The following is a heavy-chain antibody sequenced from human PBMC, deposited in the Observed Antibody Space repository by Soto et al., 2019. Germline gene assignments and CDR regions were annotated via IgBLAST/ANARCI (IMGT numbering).Heavy chain of an antibody. J-gene: IGHJ4*02. CDR3: ARGSLESLGTFDY. CDR2: IIPIFGTA. D-gene: IGHD3-3*01. Sequence: SVKVSCKASGGTFGSYAISWVRQAPGQGLEWMGGIIPIFGTANYAQKFQGRVTITADESTSTAYMELSSLRSEDTAVYYCARGSLESLGTFDYWGQGTLVTVSS. CDR1: GGTFGSYA. V-gene: IGHV1-69*13.